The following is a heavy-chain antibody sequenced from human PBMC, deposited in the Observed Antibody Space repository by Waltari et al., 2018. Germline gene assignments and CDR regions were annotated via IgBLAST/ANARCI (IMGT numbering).Heavy chain of an antibody. J-gene: IGHJ4*02. D-gene: IGHD2-15*01. CDR2: INPNSGGT. V-gene: IGHV1-2*06. CDR3: VRHARTTSGGKHFDH. CDR1: GYTFTGYY. Sequence: QVQLVQSGAEVKKPGASVKVSCKASGYTFTGYYMHWVRQAPGQGLEWMGRINPNSGGTNYAQKFQGRVTMTRDTSISTAYMELSRLSSVTAADTSMYYCVRHARTTSGGKHFDHWGQGMLVTVSP.